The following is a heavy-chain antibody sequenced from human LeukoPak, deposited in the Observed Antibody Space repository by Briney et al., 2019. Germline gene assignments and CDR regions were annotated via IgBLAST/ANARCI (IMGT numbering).Heavy chain of an antibody. CDR3: ARDHHDQQSVVVIAIYQFDH. V-gene: IGHV1-69*01. Sequence: SVKVSCKASGGTFSSYAISWVRQAPGQGLEWMGGIIPIFGTANCAQKFQGRVTITADESTSTAYMELSSLRSEDTAVYYCARDHHDQQSVVVIAIYQFDHWGQGTLVTVSS. J-gene: IGHJ4*02. CDR1: GGTFSSYA. D-gene: IGHD2-21*01. CDR2: IIPIFGTA.